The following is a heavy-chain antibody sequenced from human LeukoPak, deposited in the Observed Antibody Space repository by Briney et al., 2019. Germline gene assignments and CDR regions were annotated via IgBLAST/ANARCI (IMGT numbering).Heavy chain of an antibody. CDR2: IKPDGSGT. Sequence: PGGSLRLSCAASGFTLSTYWMHWVRQAPGKGLVWVSRIKPDGSGTNYADSVKGRFTISRDNAKNTLYLQMNSLRAEDTAVYYCARACSGGSCHAGDYWGQGTLVTVSS. CDR1: GFTLSTYW. D-gene: IGHD2-15*01. V-gene: IGHV3-74*01. CDR3: ARACSGGSCHAGDY. J-gene: IGHJ4*02.